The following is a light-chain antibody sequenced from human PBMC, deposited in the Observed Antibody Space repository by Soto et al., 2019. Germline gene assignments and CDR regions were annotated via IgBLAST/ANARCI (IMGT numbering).Light chain of an antibody. Sequence: IVMTQSPATLSVSPGDRATLSCRASQSVNSNLAWYQQRPGQAPRLLIYGASTRATGIPARFSGSGSGTELTLTISSLQSEDFAVYYCQQYNNWPPVTFGQGTQLEVK. CDR3: QQYNNWPPVT. CDR2: GAS. V-gene: IGKV3-15*01. J-gene: IGKJ5*01. CDR1: QSVNSN.